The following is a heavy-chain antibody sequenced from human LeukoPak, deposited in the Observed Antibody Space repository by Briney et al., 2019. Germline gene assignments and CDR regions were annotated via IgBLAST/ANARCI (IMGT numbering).Heavy chain of an antibody. Sequence: SETLSLTCTVSGGSISSGSYYWSWIRQPAGKGLEWIGRIYTSGSTNYNPSLKSRVTISVDTSKNQFSLKLSSVTAADTAVYYCAILADYGDYGGADYWGQGTLVTVSS. J-gene: IGHJ4*02. CDR2: IYTSGST. CDR1: GGSISSGSYY. CDR3: AILADYGDYGGADY. D-gene: IGHD4-17*01. V-gene: IGHV4-61*02.